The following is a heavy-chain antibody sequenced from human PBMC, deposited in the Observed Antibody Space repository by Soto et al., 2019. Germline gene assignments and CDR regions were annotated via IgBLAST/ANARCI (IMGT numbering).Heavy chain of an antibody. CDR1: GFVFNMYW. CDR3: IRGPRPSSVGTGAF. Sequence: PGGSLRLSCAASGFVFNMYWMHWVRQVPGEGPEWVTRTNDDGTRTDYAYSAKGRFTISRDNAKDILYLQMNALRVDDTAVYYCIRGPRPSSVGTGAFWGQGTLVTVSS. V-gene: IGHV3-74*01. J-gene: IGHJ4*02. CDR2: TNDDGTRT. D-gene: IGHD3-10*01.